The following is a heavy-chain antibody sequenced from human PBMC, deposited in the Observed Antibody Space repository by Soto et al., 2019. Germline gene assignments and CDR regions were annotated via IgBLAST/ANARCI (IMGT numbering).Heavy chain of an antibody. V-gene: IGHV3-30-3*01. D-gene: IGHD1-26*01. J-gene: IGHJ3*02. CDR3: ARDLISGSYYNDAFDI. Sequence: GGSLRLSCAASGFTFSSYAMHWVRQAPGKGLEWVAVISYDGSNKYYADSVKGRFTISRDNSKNTLYLQMNSLRAEDTAVYYCARDLISGSYYNDAFDIWGQGTMVTVSS. CDR2: ISYDGSNK. CDR1: GFTFSSYA.